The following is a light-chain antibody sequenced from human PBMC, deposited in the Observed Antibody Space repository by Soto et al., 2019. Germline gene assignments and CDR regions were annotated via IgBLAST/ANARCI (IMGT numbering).Light chain of an antibody. CDR3: QQYDNLPVT. Sequence: DLQMTQSPSSLSASVGDRVTITCQASQDISNYLNWYQQKPGKAPKLLIYDASNLETGVPSRFSGSGSGTDFTFTISSLQPEDIATYYCQQYDNLPVTCGQGTKVEIK. J-gene: IGKJ1*01. CDR1: QDISNY. CDR2: DAS. V-gene: IGKV1-33*01.